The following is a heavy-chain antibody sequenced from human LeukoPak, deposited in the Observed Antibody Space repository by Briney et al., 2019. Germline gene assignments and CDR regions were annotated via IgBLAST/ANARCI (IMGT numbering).Heavy chain of an antibody. CDR1: GFTVSSNY. CDR3: VGAKGFGY. V-gene: IGHV3-66*01. J-gene: IGHJ4*02. CDR2: IHSGGSI. Sequence: GGSLRLSCAVSGFTVSSNYMSWVRQAPGKRLEWVSVIHSGGSIYYADSVTGRFIVSRDNSKNTVFLQMNSLRAGDTAVYYCVGAKGFGYWGQGTLVTVSS.